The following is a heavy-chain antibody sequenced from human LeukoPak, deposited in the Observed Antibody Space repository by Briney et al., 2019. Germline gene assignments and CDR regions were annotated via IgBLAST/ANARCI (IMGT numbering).Heavy chain of an antibody. CDR1: GFTLSSYA. D-gene: IGHD3-10*01. V-gene: IGHV3-23*01. J-gene: IGHJ6*02. Sequence: PGGSLRLSCAASGFTLSSYAMSWVRQAPGKGLEWVSAISGSGGSTYYADSVKGRFTISRDNSKNTLYLQMNSLRAEDTAVYYCAKGKLTPTNYGSGSHGHYGIDVWGQGTTVTVSS. CDR3: AKGKLTPTNYGSGSHGHYGIDV. CDR2: ISGSGGST.